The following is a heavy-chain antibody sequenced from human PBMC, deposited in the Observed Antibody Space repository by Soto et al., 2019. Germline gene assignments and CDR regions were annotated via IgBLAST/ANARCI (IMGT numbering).Heavy chain of an antibody. CDR2: IIPIFGTA. Sequence: QVQLVQSGAEVKKPGSSVKVSCKASGGTFSSYAISWVRQAPGQGLEWMGGIIPIFGTANYAQKFQGRVTITADESTSTAYMELSSLRSEDTAVYYCVRDLVEMATITSDYYYYYGMDVWGQGTTVTVSS. J-gene: IGHJ6*02. V-gene: IGHV1-69*01. CDR3: VRDLVEMATITSDYYYYYGMDV. D-gene: IGHD5-12*01. CDR1: GGTFSSYA.